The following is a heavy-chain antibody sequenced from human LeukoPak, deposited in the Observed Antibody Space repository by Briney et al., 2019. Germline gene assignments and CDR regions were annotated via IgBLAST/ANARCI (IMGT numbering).Heavy chain of an antibody. D-gene: IGHD1-7*01. Sequence: SVKASCKASGGTFSSYTISWVRQAPGQGLEWMGRIIPILGIANYAQRFQGRVTITADKSTSTAYMELSSLRSEDTAVYYCARVTGTTLDYWGQGTLVTVSS. CDR1: GGTFSSYT. CDR3: ARVTGTTLDY. J-gene: IGHJ4*02. CDR2: IIPILGIA. V-gene: IGHV1-69*02.